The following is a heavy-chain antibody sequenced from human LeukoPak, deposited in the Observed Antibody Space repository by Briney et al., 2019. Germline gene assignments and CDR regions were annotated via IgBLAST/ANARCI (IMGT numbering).Heavy chain of an antibody. V-gene: IGHV3-74*01. CDR2: IYGDGSFT. CDR3: VSFYETY. D-gene: IGHD2-2*01. J-gene: IGHJ4*02. CDR1: GFTFSNFW. Sequence: GGSLRLSCAASGFTFSNFWMHWVRQAPGKGLVWVALIYGDGSFTRYADSVKGRFTISKDNAKNTVYLQMNNLRAEDTAVYYCVSFYETYWGRGTLVTVSS.